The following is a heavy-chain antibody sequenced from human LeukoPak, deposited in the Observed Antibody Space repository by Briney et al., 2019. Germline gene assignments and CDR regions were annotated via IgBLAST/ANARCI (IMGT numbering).Heavy chain of an antibody. V-gene: IGHV1-2*02. Sequence: ASVKVSCKASGYTFTDYYMHWVRQAPAQGLEWMGWINPNSGGTNYAQNFKGRVTMTRDTSNNTAYMELSRLRSDDAAVYYCARVVDDWDYFDYWGQGTLVTVSS. J-gene: IGHJ4*02. CDR2: INPNSGGT. CDR1: GYTFTDYY. CDR3: ARVVDDWDYFDY. D-gene: IGHD2-15*01.